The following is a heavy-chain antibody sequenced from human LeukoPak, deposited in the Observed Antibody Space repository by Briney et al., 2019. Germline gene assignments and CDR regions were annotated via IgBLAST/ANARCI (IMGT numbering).Heavy chain of an antibody. CDR1: GYTFTIYY. D-gene: IGHD5-18*01. CDR3: ARGSPNTAMVTYEFDY. Sequence: ASVSVSCTPSGYTFTIYYMHWVRQAPGQGLEWMEIINPSGGSTSYAQKFQGRVTMTRDTSTSTVYMELSSLRSEDTAVYYCARGSPNTAMVTYEFDYWGQGTLVTVSS. V-gene: IGHV1-46*01. CDR2: INPSGGST. J-gene: IGHJ4*02.